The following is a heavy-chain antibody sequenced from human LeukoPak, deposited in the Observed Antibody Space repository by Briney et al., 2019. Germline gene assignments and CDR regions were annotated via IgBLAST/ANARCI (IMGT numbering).Heavy chain of an antibody. CDR1: GGSISRYY. CDR3: ARTLWGHNWFDP. D-gene: IGHD3-10*01. Sequence: SETLSLACTVSGGSISRYYWTWIRQPPGERLEWIGWIHYSGSTAYNPSLKSRVTISVDTSKNQFSLKLSSVTAADTAVYYCARTLWGHNWFDPWGQGTLVTVSS. CDR2: IHYSGST. J-gene: IGHJ5*02. V-gene: IGHV4-59*08.